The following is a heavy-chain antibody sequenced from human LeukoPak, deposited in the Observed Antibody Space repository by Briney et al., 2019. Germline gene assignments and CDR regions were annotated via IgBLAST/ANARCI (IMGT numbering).Heavy chain of an antibody. V-gene: IGHV3-9*01. Sequence: SLRLSCAASGFTFADYAMHCVRQAPGKGLEWVSGISWNSGSIGYADYVKGRFTISRDNAKNSLYLQMNSLRAEDTALYYCAKDHDPYSSSWSYNWFDPWGQGTLVTVSS. CDR3: AKDHDPYSSSWSYNWFDP. CDR1: GFTFADYA. CDR2: ISWNSGSI. D-gene: IGHD6-13*01. J-gene: IGHJ5*02.